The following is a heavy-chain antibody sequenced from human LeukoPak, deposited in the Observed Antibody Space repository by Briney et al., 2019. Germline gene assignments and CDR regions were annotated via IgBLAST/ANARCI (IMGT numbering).Heavy chain of an antibody. CDR1: GFTVSSNY. J-gene: IGHJ3*02. Sequence: GGSLRLSCAASGFTVSSNYMSWVRQAPGKGLEWVSVIYSGGSTYYADSVKGRFTISRDNSKNTLYLQMNSLRAEDTAVYYCAKLVREVEGAFDIWGQGTMVTVSS. D-gene: IGHD3-10*01. CDR2: IYSGGST. V-gene: IGHV3-66*01. CDR3: AKLVREVEGAFDI.